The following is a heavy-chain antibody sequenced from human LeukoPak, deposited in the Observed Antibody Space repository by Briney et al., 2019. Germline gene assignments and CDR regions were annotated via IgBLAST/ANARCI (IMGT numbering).Heavy chain of an antibody. J-gene: IGHJ4*02. CDR3: ARQIAAATRWFFDY. Sequence: GGSLRLSCAASGFTFSSYSMNWVRQAPGKGLEWVSSISSSSSYIYYADSVKGRFTISRDNAKNSLYLQMNSLRAEDTAVYYCARQIAAATRWFFDYWGQGTLATVSS. CDR2: ISSSSSYI. V-gene: IGHV3-21*01. CDR1: GFTFSSYS. D-gene: IGHD6-13*01.